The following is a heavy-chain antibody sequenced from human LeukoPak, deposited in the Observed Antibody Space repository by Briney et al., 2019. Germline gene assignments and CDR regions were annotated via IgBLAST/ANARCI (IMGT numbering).Heavy chain of an antibody. CDR2: ISAYNGNT. J-gene: IGHJ3*02. D-gene: IGHD2-8*01. CDR3: ARKWPSRDAFDI. V-gene: IGHV1-18*01. CDR1: GYIFTSYG. Sequence: ASVTDSCKASGYIFTSYGISWVRPPPGRGLEWMGWISAYNGNTNYAQKLQGRVTMTTDTSTSTDYMELRSLRSDDTAVYYCARKWPSRDAFDIWGQGTMVTVSS.